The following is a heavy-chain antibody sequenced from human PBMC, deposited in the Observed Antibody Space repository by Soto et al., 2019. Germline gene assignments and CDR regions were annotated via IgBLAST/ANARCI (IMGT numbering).Heavy chain of an antibody. CDR3: ARDGLGAARRYYYYYYGMDV. V-gene: IGHV6-1*01. CDR1: GDSVSSNSAA. D-gene: IGHD6-6*01. J-gene: IGHJ6*02. Sequence: QVQLQHSGPGLVKPSQTLSLTCAISGDSVSSNSAAWNWIRQSPSRGLEWLGRTYYRSKWYNDYAVSVKSRITINPDTSKNQFSLQLNSVTPEDTAVYYCARDGLGAARRYYYYYYGMDVWGQGTTVTVSS. CDR2: TYYRSKWYN.